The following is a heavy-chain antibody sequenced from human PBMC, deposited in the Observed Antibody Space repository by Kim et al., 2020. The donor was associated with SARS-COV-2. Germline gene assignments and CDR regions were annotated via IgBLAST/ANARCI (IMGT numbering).Heavy chain of an antibody. D-gene: IGHD3-10*01. J-gene: IGHJ4*02. V-gene: IGHV4-34*01. Sequence: NPSLKSRVTISVDTSKNQFSLKLSSVTAADTAVYYCARVTMVRGGQIDYWGQGTLVTVSS. CDR3: ARVTMVRGGQIDY.